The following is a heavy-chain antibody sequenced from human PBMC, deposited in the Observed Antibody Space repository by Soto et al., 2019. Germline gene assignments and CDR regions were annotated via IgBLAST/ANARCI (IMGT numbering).Heavy chain of an antibody. CDR3: ARDSRGTIPTAGTFDY. D-gene: IGHD6-13*01. Sequence: GGSLRLSCATSGFTFSSYPMHWVRQAPGTGLEWVAIISYDGSTTYYADSVKGRFTISRDNSKKTLYLQMNSLRPDDTAVYYCARDSRGTIPTAGTFDYWGQGTLVTVSS. CDR1: GFTFSSYP. J-gene: IGHJ4*02. V-gene: IGHV3-30-3*01. CDR2: ISYDGSTT.